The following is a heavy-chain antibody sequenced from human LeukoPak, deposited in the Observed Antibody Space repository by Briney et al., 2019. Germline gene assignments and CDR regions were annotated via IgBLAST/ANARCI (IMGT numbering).Heavy chain of an antibody. Sequence: PGGSLRLSCAASGFTFDDYGMSWVRQAPGKGLECVSDINWNGGSTGYADSVKGRFIISRDNAKNSLYLQMNSLRAEDTAVYYCAVGRSRGITMVRGVIKSPRWGQGTLVTVSS. V-gene: IGHV3-20*04. CDR2: INWNGGST. J-gene: IGHJ4*02. CDR3: AVGRSRGITMVRGVIKSPR. D-gene: IGHD3-10*01. CDR1: GFTFDDYG.